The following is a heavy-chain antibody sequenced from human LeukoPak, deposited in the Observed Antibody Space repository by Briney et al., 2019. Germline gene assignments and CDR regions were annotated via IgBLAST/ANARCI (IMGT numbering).Heavy chain of an antibody. CDR2: INSGNGNT. J-gene: IGHJ4*02. CDR3: ARDADSSWTYYCDY. V-gene: IGHV1-3*01. Sequence: ASVKVSCKASGYTFTSYAMHWVRQAPGQRLEWMGWINSGNGNTKYSQKFQGRVTITRDKSASTAYMELSSLGSEDTAVYFCARDADSSWTYYCDYWAQRTLVSVS. CDR1: GYTFTSYA. D-gene: IGHD6-13*01.